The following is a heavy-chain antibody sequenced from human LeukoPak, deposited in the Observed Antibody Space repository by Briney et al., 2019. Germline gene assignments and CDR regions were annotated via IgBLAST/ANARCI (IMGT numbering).Heavy chain of an antibody. CDR2: IKSKTDGGTT. J-gene: IGHJ4*02. Sequence: GGSLRLSCAASGFTFSNAWMSWVGRAPGKGLEWVGRIKSKTDGGTTDYAAPVKGRFTISRDDSKNTLYLQMNSLKTEDTAVYYCTTFSMIVVVITDWGQGTLVTVSS. CDR3: TTFSMIVVVITD. V-gene: IGHV3-15*01. CDR1: GFTFSNAW. D-gene: IGHD3-22*01.